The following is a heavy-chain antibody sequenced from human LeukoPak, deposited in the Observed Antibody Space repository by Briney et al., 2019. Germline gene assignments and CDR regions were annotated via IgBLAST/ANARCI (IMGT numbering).Heavy chain of an antibody. CDR3: ARGDDFWSGYPGSFDY. V-gene: IGHV4-30-4*01. D-gene: IGHD3-3*01. CDR1: GGSISSSDYY. CDR2: IYYSGST. J-gene: IGHJ4*02. Sequence: PSETLSLTCTVSGGSISSSDYYWNWIRQSPGKGLEWIGYIYYSGSTYYNPSLKSRVTISVDTSKNQFSLKPSSVTAADTAVYYCARGDDFWSGYPGSFDYWGQGTLVTVSS.